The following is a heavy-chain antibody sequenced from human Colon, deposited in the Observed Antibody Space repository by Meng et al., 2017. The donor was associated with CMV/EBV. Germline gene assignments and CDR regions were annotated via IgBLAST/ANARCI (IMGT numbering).Heavy chain of an antibody. D-gene: IGHD3-3*01. J-gene: IGHJ5*02. CDR3: VRAFWSGYSAFDP. Sequence: VSGGSVNSGSFHWTWIRPSPGKGLEWIGYIYHTGSTDFNPALKSRLTMSVDTSKNQFSLTLTSVSTADTGVYYCVRAFWSGYSAFDPWGQGTLVTVSS. V-gene: IGHV4-61*01. CDR1: GGSVNSGSFH. CDR2: IYHTGST.